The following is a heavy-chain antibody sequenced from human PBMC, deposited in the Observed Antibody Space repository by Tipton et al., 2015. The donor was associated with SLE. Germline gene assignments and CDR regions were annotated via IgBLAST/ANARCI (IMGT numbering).Heavy chain of an antibody. CDR1: GGSISSGSYY. Sequence: TLSLTCTVSGGSISSGSYYWSWVRQPAGTGLEWIGHIYTSRRTNYNPSLKSRVTISVDTSKNQFSLKLSSVTATDTAVYYCARTGIAAAVDYWGQGTLVTVSS. CDR3: ARTGIAAAVDY. D-gene: IGHD6-13*01. J-gene: IGHJ4*02. V-gene: IGHV4-61*09. CDR2: IYTSRRT.